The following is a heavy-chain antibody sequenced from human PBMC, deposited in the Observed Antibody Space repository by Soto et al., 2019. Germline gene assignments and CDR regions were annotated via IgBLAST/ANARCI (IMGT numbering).Heavy chain of an antibody. V-gene: IGHV3-74*01. CDR3: ARGNTCYGNFDY. CDR2: TSPAGSST. Sequence: DVQLVESGGGIVQPGGSLRLSCAASGFTVTSYWMHWVRQAPGKGLVWVSRTSPAGSSTYYADFVRGRFTISKDTAKNTLYLKINSLGAEDAAVYYCARGNTCYGNFDYWGQGTMVTVSS. CDR1: GFTVTSYW. J-gene: IGHJ4*02. D-gene: IGHD2-15*01.